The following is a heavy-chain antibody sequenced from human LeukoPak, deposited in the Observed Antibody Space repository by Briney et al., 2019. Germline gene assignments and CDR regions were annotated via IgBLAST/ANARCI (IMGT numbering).Heavy chain of an antibody. D-gene: IGHD4-23*01. J-gene: IGHJ4*02. CDR2: ISSSGSTI. Sequence: GGSLRLSCAASGFTFSSYEMNWVRQAPGKGLEWVSYISSSGSTIYYADSVKGRFTISRDNSKNTLYLQMNSLRAEDTAVYYCAKLLTNSGRFLYWGQGTLVTVSS. V-gene: IGHV3-48*03. CDR3: AKLLTNSGRFLY. CDR1: GFTFSSYE.